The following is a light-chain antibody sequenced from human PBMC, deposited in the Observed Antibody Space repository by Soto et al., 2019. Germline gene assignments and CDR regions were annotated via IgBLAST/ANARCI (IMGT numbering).Light chain of an antibody. V-gene: IGKV3-11*01. CDR1: QSVSSN. Sequence: VVLTQSPATLSLSPGERATLSCRASQSVSSNLAWYQQKPGQAPRLLIYDASNRATGIPAGFSGSGSGTDFTLTISSLEPEDFAVYYCQQRTNWYTFGQGTKLEIK. CDR2: DAS. CDR3: QQRTNWYT. J-gene: IGKJ2*01.